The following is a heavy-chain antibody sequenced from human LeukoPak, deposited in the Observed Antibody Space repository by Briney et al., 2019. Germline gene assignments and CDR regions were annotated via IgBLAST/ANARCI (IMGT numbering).Heavy chain of an antibody. CDR2: IIPIFGTA. Sequence: SVKVSCKASGGTFSSYAISWVRQAPGQGLEWMGGIIPIFGTANYAQKFQGRVTITTDESTSTAYMELSSLRSEDTAVYYCARDRGSRAVAGFDCWGQGTLVTVSS. J-gene: IGHJ4*02. CDR1: GGTFSSYA. D-gene: IGHD6-19*01. CDR3: ARDRGSRAVAGFDC. V-gene: IGHV1-69*05.